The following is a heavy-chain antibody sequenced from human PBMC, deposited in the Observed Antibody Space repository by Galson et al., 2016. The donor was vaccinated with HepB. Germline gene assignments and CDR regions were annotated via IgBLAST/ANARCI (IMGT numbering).Heavy chain of an antibody. Sequence: SLRLSCAASGFTFDNYPMHWVRQAPGKGLEWVALISYDGTNKYHADSVKGRSTISRDNSKNTLYLQMNSLKPDDTATFYCARDWRLGSSYGYLYIYWYLDLWGRVTLVTVSS. J-gene: IGHJ2*01. CDR3: ARDWRLGSSYGYLYIYWYLDL. CDR1: GFTFDNYP. V-gene: IGHV3-30-3*01. D-gene: IGHD5-18*01. CDR2: ISYDGTNK.